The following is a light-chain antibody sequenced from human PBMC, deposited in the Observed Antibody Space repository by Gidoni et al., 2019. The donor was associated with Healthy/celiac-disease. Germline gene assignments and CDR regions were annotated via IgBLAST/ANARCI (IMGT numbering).Light chain of an antibody. J-gene: IGKJ2*01. CDR2: AAA. V-gene: IGKV1-39*01. CDR3: QQSYSTPGYT. Sequence: IQMTQSPSSLSASVGDRVTITCRASQSISSYLNWYQQKPGKAPKLLIYAAASLQSGVPSRFSGSGSGTDFTLTISSLQPEDFATYYCQQSYSTPGYTFXQXTKLEIK. CDR1: QSISSY.